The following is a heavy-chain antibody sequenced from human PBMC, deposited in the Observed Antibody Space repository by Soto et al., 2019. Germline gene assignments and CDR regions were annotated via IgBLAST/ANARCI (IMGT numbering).Heavy chain of an antibody. J-gene: IGHJ6*02. V-gene: IGHV1-69*01. CDR2: IIPIFGTT. Sequence: QVQLVQSGAEVKEPGSSVKVSCKASGGTLSNNAISWVRQAPGQGLEWMGGIIPIFGTTNYAQKFQGRLTITADESTSTGYMELSSLRSEDTAVYYCARPRQQLVRRQYYYPMDFWGQGTTVTVSS. CDR1: GGTLSNNA. CDR3: ARPRQQLVRRQYYYPMDF. D-gene: IGHD6-13*01.